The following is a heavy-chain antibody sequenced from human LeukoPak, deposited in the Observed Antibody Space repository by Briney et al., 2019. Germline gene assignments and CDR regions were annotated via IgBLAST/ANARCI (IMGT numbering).Heavy chain of an antibody. Sequence: PSQTLSLTCTVSGGSISSGDYCWSWIRQPPGKGLEWIGYIYYSGSTYYNPSLKSRVTISVDTSKNQFSLKLSSVTAADTAVYYCARLLGYCSSTSCYNFDPWGQGTLVTVSS. V-gene: IGHV4-30-4*08. J-gene: IGHJ5*02. CDR1: GGSISSGDYC. CDR2: IYYSGST. D-gene: IGHD2-2*02. CDR3: ARLLGYCSSTSCYNFDP.